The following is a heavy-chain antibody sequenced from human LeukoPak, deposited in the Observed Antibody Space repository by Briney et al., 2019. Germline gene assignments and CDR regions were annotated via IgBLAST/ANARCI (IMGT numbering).Heavy chain of an antibody. CDR1: GGSISSSSYY. J-gene: IGHJ4*02. CDR3: ARRTTMVRAVDY. Sequence: SETLSLTCTVSGGSISSSSYYWGWIRQPPGKGLEWIGSIYYSGSTYYNPSLKSRVTISVDTSKNQFSLKLSSVTAADTAVYYCARRTTMVRAVDYWGQGTLVTVSS. D-gene: IGHD3-10*01. CDR2: IYYSGST. V-gene: IGHV4-39*07.